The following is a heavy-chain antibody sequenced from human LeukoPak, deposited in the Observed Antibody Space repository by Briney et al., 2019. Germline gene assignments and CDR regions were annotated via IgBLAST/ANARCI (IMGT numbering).Heavy chain of an antibody. CDR1: GFTFSSYS. Sequence: GGSLRLSCAASGFTFSSYSMNWLRQAQGKGLEWVSSISSSSSYIYYADSVKGRFTISRDNAKNSLYLQMNSLRAEDTAVYYCARVGKGAYCGGDCYNKHWGQGTLVTVSS. CDR3: ARVGKGAYCGGDCYNKH. V-gene: IGHV3-21*01. CDR2: ISSSSSYI. D-gene: IGHD2-21*02. J-gene: IGHJ1*01.